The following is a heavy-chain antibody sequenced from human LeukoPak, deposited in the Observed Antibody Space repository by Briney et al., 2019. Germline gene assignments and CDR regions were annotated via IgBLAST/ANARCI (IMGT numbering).Heavy chain of an antibody. D-gene: IGHD7-27*01. Sequence: ASVKVSCKTSGYTFINYGITWARQAPGQGLEWMGWVSAYGDNTNYVQKIQGRVTMTADTSTSTAYMELRSLRSEDTAVYYCARTRGTGDLDYWGQGTLVTVSS. CDR3: ARTRGTGDLDY. J-gene: IGHJ4*02. V-gene: IGHV1-18*01. CDR1: GYTFINYG. CDR2: VSAYGDNT.